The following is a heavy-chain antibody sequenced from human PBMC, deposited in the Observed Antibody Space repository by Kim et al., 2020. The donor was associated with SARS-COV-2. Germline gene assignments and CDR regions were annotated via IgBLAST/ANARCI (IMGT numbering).Heavy chain of an antibody. V-gene: IGHV5-51*01. J-gene: IGHJ4*02. CDR3: ARSVGYCTNGVCAKDY. CDR1: GYSFTSYW. Sequence: GESLKISCKGSGYSFTSYWIGWVRQMPGKGLEWMGIIYPGDSDTRYSPSFQGQVTISADKSISTAYLQWSSLKASDTAMYYCARSVGYCTNGVCAKDYWGQGTLVTVSS. D-gene: IGHD2-8*01. CDR2: IYPGDSDT.